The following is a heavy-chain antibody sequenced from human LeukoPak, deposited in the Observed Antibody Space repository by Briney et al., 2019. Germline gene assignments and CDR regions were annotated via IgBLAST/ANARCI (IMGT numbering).Heavy chain of an antibody. CDR3: AKLGHSDGWYLGAFDI. V-gene: IGHV4-59*08. J-gene: IGHJ3*02. D-gene: IGHD6-19*01. CDR2: TSYSRTT. CDR1: GGSITGHY. Sequence: PSETLSLTCAVSGGSITGHYWDWIRQTPGMRLEWIGYTSYSRTTIYNSYFKGRATMSIDTSKNQLYLNLTSVTATDTAVYYCAKLGHSDGWYLGAFDIWGQGTTAIVSS.